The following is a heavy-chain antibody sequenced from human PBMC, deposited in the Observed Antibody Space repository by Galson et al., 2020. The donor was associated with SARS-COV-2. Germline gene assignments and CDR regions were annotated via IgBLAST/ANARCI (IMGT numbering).Heavy chain of an antibody. D-gene: IGHD2-2*01. CDR3: ATAFAYQMLPLNL. Sequence: ASVKVSCKVSGYTLTELSMQWVRQAPGHGLEWMGGFDPEYGGTVYAQKFLGRVTMTEDTSTDTAYLEVRGLGSEDTAVYYCATAFAYQMLPLNLWGQGTLVTVSS. CDR1: GYTLTELS. CDR2: FDPEYGGT. J-gene: IGHJ5*02. V-gene: IGHV1-24*01.